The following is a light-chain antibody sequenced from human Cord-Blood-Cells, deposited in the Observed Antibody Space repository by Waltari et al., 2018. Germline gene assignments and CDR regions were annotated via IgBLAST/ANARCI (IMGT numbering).Light chain of an antibody. CDR2: DAS. V-gene: IGKV1-33*01. CDR1: QDISNY. CDR3: QQYDNLPAT. J-gene: IGKJ3*01. Sequence: DIQMTQSPSSLSASVGDRVTITCQASQDISNYLNWYQQNPGKAPKLLIYDASNWETGVPSRFSGSGSETDFTFTISSLQPEDIAAYYCQQYDNLPATFGPGTKVDIK.